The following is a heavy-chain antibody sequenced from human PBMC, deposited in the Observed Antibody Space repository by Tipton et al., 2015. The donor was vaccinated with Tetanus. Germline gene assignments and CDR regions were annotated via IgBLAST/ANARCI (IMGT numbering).Heavy chain of an antibody. Sequence: TLSLTCTVSGGSVSSGSYYWSWIRQPPGKGLEWIGYIYYSGSTNYNPSLKSRVTISVDTSKNQFSLKLSSVTAAATAVFYCARTPNLSLAAAGTYYFDYWGQGTLVTVSS. V-gene: IGHV4-61*01. CDR3: ARTPNLSLAAAGTYYFDY. J-gene: IGHJ4*02. CDR2: IYYSGST. CDR1: GGSVSSGSYY. D-gene: IGHD6-13*01.